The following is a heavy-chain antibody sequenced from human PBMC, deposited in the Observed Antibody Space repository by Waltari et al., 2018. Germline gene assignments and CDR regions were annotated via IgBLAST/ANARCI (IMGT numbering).Heavy chain of an antibody. V-gene: IGHV4-61*02. Sequence: QVQLQESGPGLVKPSQTLSLTCTVSGGSISSGSYYWRWIRQPAGKGLEWIGRMYTSGSTNYNPSLKSRVTISVDTAKNQFSLKLSSVTAADTAVYYCAREGSSWYGGYYFDYWGQGTLVTVSS. D-gene: IGHD6-13*01. J-gene: IGHJ4*02. CDR3: AREGSSWYGGYYFDY. CDR1: GGSISSGSYY. CDR2: MYTSGST.